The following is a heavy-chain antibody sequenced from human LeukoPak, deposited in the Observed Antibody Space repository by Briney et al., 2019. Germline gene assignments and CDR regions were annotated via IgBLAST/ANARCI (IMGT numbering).Heavy chain of an antibody. CDR1: GGSSSGYY. D-gene: IGHD5-18*01. V-gene: IGHV4-34*01. Sequence: SETLSLTCAVYGGSSSGYYWSWIRQPPGKGLEWIGEINHSGSTNYNPSLKSRVTISVDTSKNQFSLKLSSVTAADTAVYYCARGGWIQLWFGYWGQGTLVTVSS. CDR3: ARGGWIQLWFGY. J-gene: IGHJ4*02. CDR2: INHSGST.